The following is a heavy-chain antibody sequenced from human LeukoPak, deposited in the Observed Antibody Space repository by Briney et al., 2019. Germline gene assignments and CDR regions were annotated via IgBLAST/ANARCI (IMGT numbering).Heavy chain of an antibody. CDR1: GFSLTTSGVG. CDR2: IYWDNDK. Sequence: SGPTLVNPTQTLTLTCTFSGFSLTTSGVGVGWIRQPPGKALEWLALIYWDNDKPSSPSLRSRLTITKGTSKNQVVLTLTNMDPVDIATYYCAHYNGQGITFDGWGQGTLVTVSS. J-gene: IGHJ4*02. D-gene: IGHD1-14*01. V-gene: IGHV2-5*02. CDR3: AHYNGQGITFDG.